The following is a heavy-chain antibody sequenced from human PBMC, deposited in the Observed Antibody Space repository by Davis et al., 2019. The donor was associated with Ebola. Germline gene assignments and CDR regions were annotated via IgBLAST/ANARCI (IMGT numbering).Heavy chain of an antibody. CDR2: IKQDGSEK. Sequence: GESLKISCAASGFTFSSYWMSWVRQAPGKGLEWVANIKQDGSEKYYVDSVKGRFTISRDNAKNSLYLQMNSLRAEDTAVYYCARSIVVMVAATLYYYYGMDVWGQGTTVTVSS. CDR1: GFTFSSYW. D-gene: IGHD2-15*01. CDR3: ARSIVVMVAATLYYYYGMDV. J-gene: IGHJ6*02. V-gene: IGHV3-7*01.